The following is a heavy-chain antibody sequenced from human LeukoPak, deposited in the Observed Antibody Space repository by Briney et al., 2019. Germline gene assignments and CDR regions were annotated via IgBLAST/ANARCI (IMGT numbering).Heavy chain of an antibody. CDR3: ARGVGFGEFTTDDDDY. CDR2: INPNNGNT. J-gene: IGHJ4*02. Sequence: ASVKVSCKASGYTFTSYDINWVRQATGQGLEWMGWINPNNGNTGYAQKFQGRATMTRNTSITTAYMEVSSLRSEDTAVYYCARGVGFGEFTTDDDDYWGQGTLVTVSS. D-gene: IGHD3-10*01. V-gene: IGHV1-8*01. CDR1: GYTFTSYD.